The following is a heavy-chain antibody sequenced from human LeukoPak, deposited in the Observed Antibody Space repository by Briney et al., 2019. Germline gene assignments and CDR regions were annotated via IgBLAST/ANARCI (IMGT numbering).Heavy chain of an antibody. CDR1: GFSFNIYA. CDR2: ISDGEGRT. D-gene: IGHD4/OR15-4a*01. Sequence: GGSVRLSCAASGFSFNIYAMSWVRQAPGHGLEWVSSISDGEGRTYYADSVKGRFTISRDSSTSTLYLQMNSLRAEDTAVYYCAKAAMVLLGNPGPLGYWGEGTLVTVS. V-gene: IGHV3-23*01. CDR3: AKAAMVLLGNPGPLGY. J-gene: IGHJ4*02.